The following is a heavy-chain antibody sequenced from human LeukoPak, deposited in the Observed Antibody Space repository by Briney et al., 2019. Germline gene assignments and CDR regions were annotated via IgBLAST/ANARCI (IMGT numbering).Heavy chain of an antibody. CDR1: GYTLTELS. D-gene: IGHD1-26*01. J-gene: IGHJ4*02. CDR3: ATEEGGPKWEPRVAFDY. V-gene: IGHV1-24*01. Sequence: GASVNVSCKVSGYTLTELSMHWVRQAPGKGLEWMGGFDPEDGETIYAQKFQGRVTMTEDTSTDTAYMELRSLRSEDTAVYYCATEEGGPKWEPRVAFDYWGQGTLVTVSS. CDR2: FDPEDGET.